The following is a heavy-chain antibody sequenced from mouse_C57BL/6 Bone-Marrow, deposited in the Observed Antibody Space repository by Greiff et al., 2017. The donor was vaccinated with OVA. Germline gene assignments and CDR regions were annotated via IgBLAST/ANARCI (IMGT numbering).Heavy chain of an antibody. D-gene: IGHD3-2*02. CDR1: GFTFTDYY. V-gene: IGHV1-36*01. J-gene: IGHJ3*01. CDR2: VYPYNGGT. CDR3: ARSPDSSGDPPWFAY. Sequence: DVQLQESGPVLVKPGPSVKISCKASGFTFTDYYMHWVKQSHGKSLEWIGLVYPYNGGTSYNQKFKGKATLTVDTSSSAAYMGLNSLTSEDSAVYYCARSPDSSGDPPWFAYWGQGTLVTVSA.